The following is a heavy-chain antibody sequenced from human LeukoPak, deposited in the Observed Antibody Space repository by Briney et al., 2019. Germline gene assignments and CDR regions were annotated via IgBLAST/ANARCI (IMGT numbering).Heavy chain of an antibody. V-gene: IGHV4-39*07. Sequence: SQTLSLTCAVSGGSISSGDYYWGWIRQAPGKGLEWIGNIYYSGTTYYNPSLKSRVIISIDTSKNQFSLNLSSVTAADTAVFYCARVPVTTSWFDPWGQGTLVTVSS. CDR1: GGSISSGDYY. CDR2: IYYSGTT. D-gene: IGHD1-1*01. J-gene: IGHJ5*02. CDR3: ARVPVTTSWFDP.